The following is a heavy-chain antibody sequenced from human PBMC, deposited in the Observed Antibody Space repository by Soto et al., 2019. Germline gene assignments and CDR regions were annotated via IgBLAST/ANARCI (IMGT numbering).Heavy chain of an antibody. V-gene: IGHV1-2*04. J-gene: IGHJ4*02. D-gene: IGHD1-26*01. CDR2: INPNSGGT. CDR3: ARERIVGVPNSGPFDY. CDR1: GYTFTGYY. Sequence: ASVKVSCKASGYTFTGYYMHWVRQAPGQGLEWMGWINPNSGGTNYAQKFQGWVTMTRDTSINTAYMELSRLRSDDTAVYYCARERIVGVPNSGPFDYWGQGTLVTVSS.